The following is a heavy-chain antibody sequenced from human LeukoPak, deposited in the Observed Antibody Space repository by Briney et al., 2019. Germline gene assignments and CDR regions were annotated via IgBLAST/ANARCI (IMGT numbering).Heavy chain of an antibody. CDR2: IYTSGST. D-gene: IGHD3-3*01. CDR3: ARKNPSFGVVSPLDY. V-gene: IGHV4-4*07. J-gene: IGHJ4*02. Sequence: SETLSLTCTVSGGSISSYYWSWIRQPAGKGLEWIGRIYTSGSTNYNPSLKSRVTMSVDTSKSQFSLKLSSVTAADTAVYYCARKNPSFGVVSPLDYWGQGTLVTVSS. CDR1: GGSISSYY.